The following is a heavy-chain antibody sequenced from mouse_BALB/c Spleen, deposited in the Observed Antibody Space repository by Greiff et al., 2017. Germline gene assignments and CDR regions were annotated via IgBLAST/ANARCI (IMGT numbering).Heavy chain of an antibody. J-gene: IGHJ3*01. V-gene: IGHV5-4*02. Sequence: EVKLVESGGGLVKPGGSLKLSCAASGFTFSDYYMYWVRQTPEKRLEWVATISDGGSYTYYPDSVKGRFTISRDNAKNNLYLQMSSLKSEDTAMYYCARDQAYYDYDVGADGGEGTLVTVSA. CDR1: GFTFSDYY. CDR3: ARDQAYYDYDVGAD. D-gene: IGHD2-4*01. CDR2: ISDGGSYT.